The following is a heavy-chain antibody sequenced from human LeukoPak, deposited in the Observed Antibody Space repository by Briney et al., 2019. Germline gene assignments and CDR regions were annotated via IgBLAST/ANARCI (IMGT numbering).Heavy chain of an antibody. CDR2: ISAYNGNT. CDR1: GYTFTNYG. V-gene: IGHV1-18*01. Sequence: ASVKVSCKASGYTFTNYGISWVRQAPGQGLEWMGWISAYNGNTNYAQKLQGRVTMTTDTSTSTAYLELRSLRSDDTAVYYCARVVVGATTGPMGSDHDYWGQGTLVTVSS. J-gene: IGHJ4*02. D-gene: IGHD1-26*01. CDR3: ARVVVGATTGPMGSDHDY.